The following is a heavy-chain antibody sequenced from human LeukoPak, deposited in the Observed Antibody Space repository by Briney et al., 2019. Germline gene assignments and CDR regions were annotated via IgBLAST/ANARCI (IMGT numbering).Heavy chain of an antibody. J-gene: IGHJ2*01. CDR2: IKQDGSEK. V-gene: IGHV3-7*01. Sequence: GGSLRLSCAASGFTFSSYWMSWVRQAPGKGLEWVANIKQDGSEKYYVDSVKGRFTISRDNAKNSLYLQMNSLRAEDTAVYYCARAGLDCSGGNCYSSWYFDLWGRGTLVTVSS. D-gene: IGHD2-15*01. CDR1: GFTFSSYW. CDR3: ARAGLDCSGGNCYSSWYFDL.